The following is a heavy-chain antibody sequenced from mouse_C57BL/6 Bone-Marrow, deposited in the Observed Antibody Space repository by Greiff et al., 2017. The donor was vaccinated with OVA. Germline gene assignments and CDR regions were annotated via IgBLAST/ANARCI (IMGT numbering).Heavy chain of an antibody. J-gene: IGHJ2*01. D-gene: IGHD1-1*01. CDR1: GFTFSDYY. Sequence: DVKLVESEGGLVQPGSSMKLSCTASGFTFSDYYMAWVRQVPEKGLEWVANINYDGSSTYYLDSLKSRFIISRDNAKNILYLQMSSLKSEDTATYYCARGDYYGSSLDYWGQGTTLTVSS. CDR2: INYDGSST. V-gene: IGHV5-16*01. CDR3: ARGDYYGSSLDY.